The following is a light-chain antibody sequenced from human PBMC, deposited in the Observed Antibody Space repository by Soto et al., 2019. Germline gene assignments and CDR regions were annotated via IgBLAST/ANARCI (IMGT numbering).Light chain of an antibody. CDR1: QNVSGGY. V-gene: IGKV3-20*01. CDR3: QQYGTTPPT. Sequence: EIVLTQSPGTLSVSPGERVTRSCRASQNVSGGYLAWYQQKPGQAPRLLIYGASTRAAGIPDRFSGNGSGTDFALTLSRLEPEDFVVYHCQQYGTTPPTFGPGTKVDIK. CDR2: GAS. J-gene: IGKJ3*01.